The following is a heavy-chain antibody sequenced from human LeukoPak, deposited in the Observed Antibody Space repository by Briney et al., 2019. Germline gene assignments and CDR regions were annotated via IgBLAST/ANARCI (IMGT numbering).Heavy chain of an antibody. D-gene: IGHD6-19*01. J-gene: IGHJ4*02. Sequence: SQTLSLTCAISGDSVSSNSAAWNWIRQSPSRGLEWLGRTYYRSKWYNDYAVSVKSRITINPDTSKNQFTLQLNSVTPEATTVDYCERRAQWVLHAVYFDYWGQGTLVTVSS. CDR2: TYYRSKWYN. CDR3: ERRAQWVLHAVYFDY. V-gene: IGHV6-1*01. CDR1: GDSVSSNSAA.